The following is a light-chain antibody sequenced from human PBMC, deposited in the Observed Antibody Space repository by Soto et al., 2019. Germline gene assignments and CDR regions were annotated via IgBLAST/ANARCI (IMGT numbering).Light chain of an antibody. CDR2: SAS. CDR3: QHYKRFSLT. Sequence: DIQMTQSPSTLSASVGDRVTITCRASEDIRTWLAWYQQKPGKAPKLLIYSASSLETGVPSRFSGSGSGTGFTLTISSLQPDDFAAYFCQHYKRFSLTFGGGTKVDIK. CDR1: EDIRTW. J-gene: IGKJ4*02. V-gene: IGKV1-5*03.